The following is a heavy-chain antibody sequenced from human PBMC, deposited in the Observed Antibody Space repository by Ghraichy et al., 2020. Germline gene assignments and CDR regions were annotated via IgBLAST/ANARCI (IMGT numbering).Heavy chain of an antibody. CDR3: ARHGDNGDYGSFQH. V-gene: IGHV4-39*01. D-gene: IGHD4-17*01. J-gene: IGHJ1*01. Sequence: SETLPLTCTVSGDSISESDYYWDWIRQPPGKGLEWIGNIYDSGTAYHNPSLNSRVTISLDTSKNQFSLRLTSVTAADTAIYYCARHGDNGDYGSFQHWGQGTLVTVSS. CDR2: IYDSGTA. CDR1: GDSISESDYY.